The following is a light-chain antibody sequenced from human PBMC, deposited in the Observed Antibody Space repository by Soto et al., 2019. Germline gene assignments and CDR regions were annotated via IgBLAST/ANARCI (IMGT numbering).Light chain of an antibody. CDR2: GAS. CDR3: QQYYDWPRT. V-gene: IGKV3-15*01. CDR1: QSVYSN. Sequence: EIVMTQSPATLSVSPGERATLSCRASQSVYSNLAWYQQKPGQAPRLLIYGASTRATGIPARFSGSGSGTEFTLAVSSLQSEDFAVYFCQQYYDWPRTFGQGTKV. J-gene: IGKJ1*01.